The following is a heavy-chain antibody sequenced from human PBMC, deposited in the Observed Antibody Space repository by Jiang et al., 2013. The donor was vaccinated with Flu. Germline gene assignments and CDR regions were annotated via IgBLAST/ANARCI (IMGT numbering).Heavy chain of an antibody. V-gene: IGHV4-34*01. CDR1: GGSFSGYF. D-gene: IGHD3-9*01. CDR3: ARGGRGAYYEILTGYQPGFDY. J-gene: IGHJ4*02. Sequence: LLKPSETLSLTCAVYGGSFSGYFWTWIRQPPGKGLEWIGEINHSGSTNYNPSLKSRVTISVDTSKNQFYLKLSSVTAADTAVYYCARGGRGAYYEILTGYQPGFDYWGQGTLVTVSS. CDR2: INHSGST.